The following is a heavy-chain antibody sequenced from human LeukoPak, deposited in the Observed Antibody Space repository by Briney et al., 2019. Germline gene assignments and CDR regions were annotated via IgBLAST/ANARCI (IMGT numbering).Heavy chain of an antibody. D-gene: IGHD2-15*01. V-gene: IGHV3-23*01. CDR2: ISPSGGNT. J-gene: IGHJ5*02. CDR3: ATGGGSYSRKSFDP. Sequence: GGSLRLSCAASGITFSSYAMSWVRQAPGKGLEWVSSISPSGGNTHYADSVKGRFTISRDNSKNSLYLQMNSLRADDTAVYFCATGGGSYSRKSFDPWGQGTLVTVSS. CDR1: GITFSSYA.